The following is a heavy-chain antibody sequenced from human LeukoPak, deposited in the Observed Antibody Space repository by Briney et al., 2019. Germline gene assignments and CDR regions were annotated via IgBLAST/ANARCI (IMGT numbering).Heavy chain of an antibody. Sequence: QPGGSLRLSYAASGFTFSSHSMNWVRQAPGKGLEWLSYIDSGSGNIYYRDSVKGRFTISRDNAQDSLYLQMDSLRDEDTAVYYCAREDDDWGPNTLDVWGQGTVVTVSS. D-gene: IGHD7-27*01. V-gene: IGHV3-48*02. CDR1: GFTFSSHS. CDR2: IDSGSGNI. J-gene: IGHJ3*01. CDR3: AREDDDWGPNTLDV.